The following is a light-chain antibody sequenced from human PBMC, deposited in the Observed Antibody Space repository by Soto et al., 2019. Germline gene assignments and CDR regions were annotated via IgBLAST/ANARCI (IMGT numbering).Light chain of an antibody. CDR1: RGINYF. CDR3: QQYNSYPPT. J-gene: IGKJ2*01. Sequence: DIQMTQSPSSLSASVGDRVTITCRASRGINYFLAWFQQKPGTAPKSLIYAASSLQSGVPSRFSGSGSGTDFTLTISSLQPEDIGTYYCQQYNSYPPTFGQGTKLEIK. V-gene: IGKV1-16*01. CDR2: AAS.